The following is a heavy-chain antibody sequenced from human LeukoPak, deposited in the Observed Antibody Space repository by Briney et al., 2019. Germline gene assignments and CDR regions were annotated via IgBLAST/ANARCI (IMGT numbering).Heavy chain of an antibody. CDR3: AKDDYGDYGGAFDY. J-gene: IGHJ4*02. CDR2: ISWISGSI. Sequence: PGRSLRLSCAASGFTFEDYAMHWVRQAPGKGLEWVSGISWISGSIGYADSVKGRFTISRDNAKNSLYLQMNSLRAEDTALYYCAKDDYGDYGGAFDYWGQGTLVTVSS. V-gene: IGHV3-9*01. D-gene: IGHD4-17*01. CDR1: GFTFEDYA.